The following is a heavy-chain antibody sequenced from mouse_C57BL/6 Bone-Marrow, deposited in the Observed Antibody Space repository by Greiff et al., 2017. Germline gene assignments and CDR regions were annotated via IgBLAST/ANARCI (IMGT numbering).Heavy chain of an antibody. V-gene: IGHV1-80*01. D-gene: IGHD1-1*01. Sequence: QVQLQQSGAELVKPGASVKISCKASGYAFSSYWMNWVKQRPGKGLEWIGQIYPGDGDTNYNGKFKGKATLTADNSSSTAYMQLSSLTSEDSAVYFCARENITAVVAHWYFDVWGTGTTVTVSS. CDR3: ARENITAVVAHWYFDV. CDR1: GYAFSSYW. J-gene: IGHJ1*03. CDR2: IYPGDGDT.